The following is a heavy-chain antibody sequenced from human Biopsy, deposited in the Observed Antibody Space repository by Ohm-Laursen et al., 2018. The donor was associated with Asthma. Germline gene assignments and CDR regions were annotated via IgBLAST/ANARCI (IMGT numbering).Heavy chain of an antibody. V-gene: IGHV4-30-4*01. CDR3: ARASVAASSNWFDP. CDR2: IHYSGST. D-gene: IGHD6-19*01. Sequence: TLSLTCTVSGASIKTDDHYWSWLRQPPGKGLEWFGFIHYSGSTSYNPSLKGGVTISVDTSKNQFSLKLSSVTAADTAVYYCARASVAASSNWFDPWGQGILVTVSS. J-gene: IGHJ5*02. CDR1: GASIKTDDHY.